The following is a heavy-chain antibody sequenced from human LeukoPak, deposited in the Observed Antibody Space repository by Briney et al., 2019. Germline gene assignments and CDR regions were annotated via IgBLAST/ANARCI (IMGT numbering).Heavy chain of an antibody. Sequence: ASVKVSCRASGYTFTGYYMHRVREAPGQGLGWMGWINPNSGGTNYAQNFQGRVTMTRDTSISTAYMELSRLRSDDTAVYYCAREGEGYSSSSCDYWGQGTLVTVSS. D-gene: IGHD6-6*01. CDR3: AREGEGYSSSSCDY. J-gene: IGHJ4*02. CDR2: INPNSGGT. V-gene: IGHV1-2*02. CDR1: GYTFTGYY.